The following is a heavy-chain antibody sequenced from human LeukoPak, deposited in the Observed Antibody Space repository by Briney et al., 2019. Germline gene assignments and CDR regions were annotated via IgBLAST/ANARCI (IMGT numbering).Heavy chain of an antibody. D-gene: IGHD3-22*01. CDR3: AKVLTRPTQYYYDSSGPTGPDAFDI. Sequence: PGGSLRLSCAASGFTFSTYAMSWVRQAPGKGLEWVSAISGSGGNTYYAESVKGRFTISRDNSKNTLYLQMSSLRAEDTAVYYCAKVLTRPTQYYYDSSGPTGPDAFDIWGQGTMVTVSS. J-gene: IGHJ3*02. CDR2: ISGSGGNT. V-gene: IGHV3-23*01. CDR1: GFTFSTYA.